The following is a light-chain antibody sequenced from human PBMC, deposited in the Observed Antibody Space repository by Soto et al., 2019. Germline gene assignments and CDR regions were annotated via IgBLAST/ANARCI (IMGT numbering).Light chain of an antibody. CDR3: QQRSNWPPVIT. CDR2: DAS. J-gene: IGKJ5*01. Sequence: EIVLTQSPATLSLSPGERATLSCRASQTFSSHLAWYQQKPGQDPRLLIYDASKRATGIPARFSGRGSGTDFTLTISSLEPEDFAVYYCQQRSNWPPVITFGQGTRVEIK. CDR1: QTFSSH. V-gene: IGKV3-11*01.